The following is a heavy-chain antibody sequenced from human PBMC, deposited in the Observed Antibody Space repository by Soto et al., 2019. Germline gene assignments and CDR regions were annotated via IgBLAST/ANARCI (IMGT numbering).Heavy chain of an antibody. CDR1: SGTISSSNW. V-gene: IGHV4-4*02. Sequence: SETLSLTCAVSSGTISSSNWWSWVRQPPGKGLEWIGEIYHSGSTNYNPSLKSRVTISVDKSKNQFSLKLSSVTAADTAVYYCARARSLRAGWFDPWGQGTLVTVSS. J-gene: IGHJ5*02. CDR3: ARARSLRAGWFDP. CDR2: IYHSGST. D-gene: IGHD5-12*01.